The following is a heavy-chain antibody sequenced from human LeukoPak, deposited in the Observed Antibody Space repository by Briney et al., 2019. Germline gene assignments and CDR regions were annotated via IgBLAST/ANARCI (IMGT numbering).Heavy chain of an antibody. J-gene: IGHJ4*02. CDR1: GFTFSSYG. CDR2: ISYDGSNK. CDR3: ARENYGGNLYFDY. V-gene: IGHV3-30*03. Sequence: GRSLRLSCAASGFTFSSYGMHWVRQAPGKGLEWVAVISYDGSNKYYADSVKGRFTISRDNSKNTLYLQMNSLRAEDTAVYYCARENYGGNLYFDYWGQGTLVTVSS. D-gene: IGHD4-23*01.